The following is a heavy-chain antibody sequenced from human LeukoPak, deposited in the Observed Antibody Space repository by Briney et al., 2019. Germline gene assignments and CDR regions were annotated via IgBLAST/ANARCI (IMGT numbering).Heavy chain of an antibody. CDR2: ITGSGETT. J-gene: IGHJ4*02. CDR3: ARWPYSSSYYFDY. CDR1: GFSFSSFA. D-gene: IGHD6-6*01. V-gene: IGHV3-23*01. Sequence: GGSLRLSCAASGFSFSSFAMSWVRQAPGKGLEWVSAITGSGETTYYADSVKGRFTISRDNSKNSLYLQMNSLRAEDTAVYYCARWPYSSSYYFDYWGQGTLVTVSS.